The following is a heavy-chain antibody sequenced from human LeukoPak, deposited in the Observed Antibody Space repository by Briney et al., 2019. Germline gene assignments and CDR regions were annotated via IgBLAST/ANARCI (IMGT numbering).Heavy chain of an antibody. CDR1: GGSISSSSYY. D-gene: IGHD2-15*01. CDR3: ARVDQGTRSFYYYGMDV. CDR2: IYYSGST. Sequence: PSETLSLTCAVSGGSISSSSYYWGWIRQPPGKGLEWIGTIYYSGSTYYNPSLKSRVTISVDTSNNQFSLKLNPVTAADTAVYYCARVDQGTRSFYYYGMDVWGQGTTVTVSS. J-gene: IGHJ6*02. V-gene: IGHV4-39*07.